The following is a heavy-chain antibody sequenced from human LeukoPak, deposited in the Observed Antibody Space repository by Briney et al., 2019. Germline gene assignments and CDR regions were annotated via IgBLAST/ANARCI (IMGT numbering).Heavy chain of an antibody. CDR2: ISGSGGST. CDR3: ATRGGYFDY. J-gene: IGHJ4*02. Sequence: LPGGSLRLSCAASGFTFSNYAMSWVRQAPGKGLEWVSAISGSGGSTYYADSVKGRFTISRDNSKNTLCLQMNSLRAEDTAVYYCATRGGYFDYWGQGTLVTVSS. V-gene: IGHV3-23*01. D-gene: IGHD3-10*01. CDR1: GFTFSNYA.